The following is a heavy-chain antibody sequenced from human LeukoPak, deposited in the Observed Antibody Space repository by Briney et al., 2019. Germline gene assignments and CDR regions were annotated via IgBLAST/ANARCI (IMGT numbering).Heavy chain of an antibody. CDR1: GGSISSGGYY. D-gene: IGHD1-26*01. V-gene: IGHV4-30-4*08. CDR3: ARDGTSGSNPY. CDR2: IYYSGST. J-gene: IGHJ4*02. Sequence: PSETLSLTRTVSGGSISSGGYYWSWIRQHPGKGLEWIGYIYYSGSTYYNPSLKSRVTISVDTSKNQFSLKLSSVTAADTAVYYCARDGTSGSNPYWGQGTLVTVSS.